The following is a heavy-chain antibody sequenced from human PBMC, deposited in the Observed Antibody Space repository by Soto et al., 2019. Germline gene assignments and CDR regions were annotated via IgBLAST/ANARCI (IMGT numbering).Heavy chain of an antibody. D-gene: IGHD2-21*01. V-gene: IGHV3-15*07. CDR2: IQSKTYGEAT. Sequence: EVQLVESGGGLLKPGESVRLSCAASGFSFDNAWMNWLRQAPGKGLEWVGRIQSKTYGEATDYAAPVKGRFTISRDDSKNTLYLHMNSLKAEDSAVYYCTSGLIVVVAASRLAGYWCQGTLVTVSS. CDR1: GFSFDNAW. J-gene: IGHJ4*02. CDR3: TSGLIVVVAASRLAGY.